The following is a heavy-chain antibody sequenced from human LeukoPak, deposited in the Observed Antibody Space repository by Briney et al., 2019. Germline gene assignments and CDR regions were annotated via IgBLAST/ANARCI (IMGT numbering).Heavy chain of an antibody. CDR3: ARAFRYYDILTGLDY. V-gene: IGHV4-59*01. CDR2: IHYSGST. J-gene: IGHJ4*02. CDR1: GGSIRSYY. Sequence: SETLSLTCTVSGGSIRSYYWSWIRQPPGKGLEWIGYIHYSGSTNYNPSLKSRVTLSGDTSKNQFSLTLSSVTAADTAVYYCARAFRYYDILTGLDYWGQGALVTVSS. D-gene: IGHD3-9*01.